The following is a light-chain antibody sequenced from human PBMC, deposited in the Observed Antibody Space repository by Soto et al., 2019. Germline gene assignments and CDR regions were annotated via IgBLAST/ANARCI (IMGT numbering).Light chain of an antibody. V-gene: IGLV2-23*03. CDR1: SSDVGSYNL. CDR2: EGS. Sequence: QSALTQPASVCGSPGQSITISCTGTSSDVGSYNLVSWYQQHPGKAPKLMIYEGSKRPAGVSNRFAGSKSGNTASLTISGLQAEDEAYYYCGSYAGSSTFVVFGGGTKLTVL. CDR3: GSYAGSSTFVV. J-gene: IGLJ2*01.